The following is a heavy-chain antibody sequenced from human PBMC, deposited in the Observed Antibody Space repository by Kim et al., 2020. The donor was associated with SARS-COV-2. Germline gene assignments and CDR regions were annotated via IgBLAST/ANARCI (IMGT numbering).Heavy chain of an antibody. Sequence: SETLSLTCTVSGGSISSGSYYWSWIRQPAGKGLEWIGRIYTSGSTNYNPSLKSRVTISVDTSKNQFSLKLSSVTAADTAVYYFARDSYDFWSGSWGQGTLVTVSS. CDR2: IYTSGST. CDR1: GGSISSGSYY. D-gene: IGHD3-3*01. CDR3: ARDSYDFWSGS. V-gene: IGHV4-61*02. J-gene: IGHJ5*02.